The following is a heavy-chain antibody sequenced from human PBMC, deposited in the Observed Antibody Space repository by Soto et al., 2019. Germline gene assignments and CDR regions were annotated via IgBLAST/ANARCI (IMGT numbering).Heavy chain of an antibody. V-gene: IGHV3-30*18. CDR1: GFTFSSYG. CDR3: AKAEWDWKYRLLFDYYYYGMDV. CDR2: ISYDGSNK. J-gene: IGHJ6*02. D-gene: IGHD2-2*01. Sequence: LRLSCAASGFTFSSYGMHWVRQAPGKGLEWVAVISYDGSNKYYADSVKGRFTISRDNSKNTLYLQMNSLRAEDTAMYYCAKAEWDWKYRLLFDYYYYGMDVWGQGTTVTVSS.